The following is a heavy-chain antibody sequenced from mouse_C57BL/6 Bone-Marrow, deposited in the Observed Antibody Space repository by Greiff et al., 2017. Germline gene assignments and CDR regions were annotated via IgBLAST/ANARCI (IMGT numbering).Heavy chain of an antibody. CDR1: GYTFTSYW. CDR2: IDPSDSYT. D-gene: IGHD1-1*01. Sequence: LVESGAELVMPGASVKLSCKASGYTFTSYWMHWVKQRPGQGLEWIGEIDPSDSYTNYNQKFKGKSTLTVDKSSSTAYMQLSSLTSEDSAVYYCALNYYGSSWFAYWGQGTLVTVSA. V-gene: IGHV1-69*01. J-gene: IGHJ3*01. CDR3: ALNYYGSSWFAY.